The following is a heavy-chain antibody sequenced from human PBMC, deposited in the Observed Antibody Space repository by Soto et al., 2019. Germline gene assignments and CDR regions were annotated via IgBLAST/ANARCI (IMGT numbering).Heavy chain of an antibody. J-gene: IGHJ6*02. V-gene: IGHV3-72*01. CDR2: TRNKANSYTT. Sequence: EVQLVESGGGLVQPGGSLRLSCAASGFTFSDHYMDWVRQAPGKGLEWVGRTRNKANSYTTEYAASVKGRFTISRDDSKNSLYLQMNRLKTEDTAVYYCARDLPYKGYGMDVWGQGTTATVSS. CDR3: ARDLPYKGYGMDV. CDR1: GFTFSDHY. D-gene: IGHD1-1*01.